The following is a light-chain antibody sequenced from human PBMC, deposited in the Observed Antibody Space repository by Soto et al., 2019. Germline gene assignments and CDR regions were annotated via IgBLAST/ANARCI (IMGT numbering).Light chain of an antibody. CDR1: QNVDIY. J-gene: IGKJ4*01. CDR3: QQRKDWPPLT. CDR2: DAS. Sequence: EVVLTQSPVTLALSPGERATLSCRASQNVDIYVAWYQQRPGQAPRLLIYDASNRATGIPARFSGSGSGTDFPLTISSLEPEDFAVYYCQQRKDWPPLTFGGGTKVEI. V-gene: IGKV3-11*01.